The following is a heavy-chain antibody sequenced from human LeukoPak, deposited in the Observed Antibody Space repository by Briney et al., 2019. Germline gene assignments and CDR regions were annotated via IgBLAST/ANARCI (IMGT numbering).Heavy chain of an antibody. Sequence: GGSLRLSCAASTFTFTTYSMIWVRQAPGKGLEWVSSISSTSSYIYYADSVKGRFTTSRDNSKNTLYLQMNSLRAEDTAVYYCAKEHGGSSWYEDAFDIWGQGTMVTVSS. D-gene: IGHD6-13*01. CDR3: AKEHGGSSWYEDAFDI. CDR2: ISSTSSYI. V-gene: IGHV3-21*04. CDR1: TFTFTTYS. J-gene: IGHJ3*02.